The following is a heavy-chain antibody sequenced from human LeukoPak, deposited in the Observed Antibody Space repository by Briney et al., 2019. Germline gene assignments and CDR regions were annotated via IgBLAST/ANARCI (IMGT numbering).Heavy chain of an antibody. J-gene: IGHJ4*02. CDR1: GFTFSSYA. CDR3: AKSDHPGAVAASYFGY. V-gene: IGHV3-23*01. Sequence: GGSLRLSCAASGFTFSSYAMSWVRQAPGKGLEWVSAISGSGGSTYYADSVKGRFTISRDNSKNTLYLQMNSLRAEDTAVYYCAKSDHPGAVAASYFGYWGQGTLVTVSS. D-gene: IGHD6-19*01. CDR2: ISGSGGST.